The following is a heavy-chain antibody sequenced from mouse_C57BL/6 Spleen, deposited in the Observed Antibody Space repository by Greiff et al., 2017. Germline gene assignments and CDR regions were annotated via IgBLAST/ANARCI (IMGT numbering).Heavy chain of an antibody. Sequence: VQLQESGPGLVQPSQSLSITCTVSGFSLTSYGVHWVRQSPGKGLEWLGVIWSDGSTDYNAAFISRLSISKDNSKSQVFFKMNSLQADDTAIYYCATYDGYPWFAYWGQGTLVTVSA. CDR2: IWSDGST. CDR1: GFSLTSYG. D-gene: IGHD2-3*01. CDR3: ATYDGYPWFAY. V-gene: IGHV2-2*01. J-gene: IGHJ3*01.